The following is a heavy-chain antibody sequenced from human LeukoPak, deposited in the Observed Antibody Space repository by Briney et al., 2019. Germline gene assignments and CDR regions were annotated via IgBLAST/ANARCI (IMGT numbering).Heavy chain of an antibody. V-gene: IGHV4-59*08. Sequence: PSETLSLTCTVSGGSISSYYWSWIRQPPGKGLEWIGYIYYSGSTNYNPSPKSRVTISVDTSKNQFSLKLSSVTAADTAVYYCARGLLAEPLDYWGQGTLVTVSS. CDR3: ARGLLAEPLDY. J-gene: IGHJ4*02. CDR1: GGSISSYY. CDR2: IYYSGST. D-gene: IGHD2-21*01.